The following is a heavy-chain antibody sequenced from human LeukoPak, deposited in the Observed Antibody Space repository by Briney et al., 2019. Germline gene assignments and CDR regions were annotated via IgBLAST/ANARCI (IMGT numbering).Heavy chain of an antibody. J-gene: IGHJ4*02. D-gene: IGHD6-19*01. CDR2: IYYSGST. CDR3: ARDGDRLFDSGWYDFDY. Sequence: PSETLSLTCTVSGGSLSSSSYYWGWIRQPPGKGLEWIGSIYYSGSTYYNPSLKSRVTISVDTSKNQFSLKLSSVTAAATAVYYCARDGDRLFDSGWYDFDYWGQGTLVTVSS. V-gene: IGHV4-39*07. CDR1: GGSLSSSSYY.